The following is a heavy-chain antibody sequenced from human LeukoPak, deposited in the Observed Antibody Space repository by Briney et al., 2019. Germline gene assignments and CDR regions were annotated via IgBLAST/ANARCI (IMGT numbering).Heavy chain of an antibody. CDR3: ARAASNYYIDY. CDR1: GFTFSDHY. J-gene: IGHJ4*02. CDR2: IRTKANSYTT. Sequence: GSLRLSCAASGFTFSDHYMDWVRQAPGKGLEWVGRIRTKANSYTTEYAASVKGRFTISRDDSKNSLDLQINSLKTEDTAVYYCARAASNYYIDYWGQGTLVTVSS. D-gene: IGHD4-11*01. V-gene: IGHV3-72*01.